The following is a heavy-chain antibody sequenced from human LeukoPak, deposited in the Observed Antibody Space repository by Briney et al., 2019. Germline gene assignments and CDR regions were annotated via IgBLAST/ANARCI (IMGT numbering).Heavy chain of an antibody. Sequence: GGSLRLSCTASGFTFSSYWMTWVRQAPGKGLEWVANIKRDGSEKSYVDSVRGRFTISRDNAKNSLYLQMDSLRAEDTAVYYCARYISTGDWGQGTLVTVSS. CDR3: ARYISTGD. CDR1: GFTFSSYW. J-gene: IGHJ4*02. V-gene: IGHV3-7*01. CDR2: IKRDGSEK. D-gene: IGHD3-3*02.